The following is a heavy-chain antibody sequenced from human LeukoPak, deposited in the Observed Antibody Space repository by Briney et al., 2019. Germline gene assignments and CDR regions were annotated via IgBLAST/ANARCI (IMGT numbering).Heavy chain of an antibody. J-gene: IGHJ6*01. Sequence: PGGSLRLSCSASRFTFSSYGMSWVRQAPGKGLEWVSVISDSGDTTKYADSVKGLFTVSRDNSKSTLYLQMNSLTAEDTAVYYCAYDGWQAQYTMDVWGQGTTVTVCS. CDR3: AYDGWQAQYTMDV. D-gene: IGHD4-11*01. CDR2: ISDSGDTT. V-gene: IGHV3-23*01. CDR1: RFTFSSYG.